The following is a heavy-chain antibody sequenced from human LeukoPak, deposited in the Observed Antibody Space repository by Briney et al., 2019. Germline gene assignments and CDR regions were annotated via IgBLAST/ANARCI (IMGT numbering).Heavy chain of an antibody. CDR3: ARGWDGIAVAGSFDY. J-gene: IGHJ4*01. CDR2: IYYSGST. CDR1: GGSTSGYY. V-gene: IGHV4-59*01. D-gene: IGHD6-19*01. Sequence: SETLSLTCTVSGGSTSGYYWSWIRQPPGKGLEWIGDIYYSGSTNYNPSLTSRVTISVDTSKNQFSLKLNSVTAADTAVYYCARGWDGIAVAGSFDYWGRGTLVTVSS.